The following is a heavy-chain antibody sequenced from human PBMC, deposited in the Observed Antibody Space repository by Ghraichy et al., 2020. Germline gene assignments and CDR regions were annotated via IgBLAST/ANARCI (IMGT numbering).Heavy chain of an antibody. CDR3: AREGSDMWNDLSYGMDV. CDR2: AYYRSKLNR. J-gene: IGHJ6*02. D-gene: IGHD1-1*01. CDR1: GDSVSSNAAA. V-gene: IGHV6-1*01. Sequence: SQTLSLTCAISGDSVSSNAAAWNWIRQSPSRGLEWLGRAYYRSKLNRDYAVSLKSRITINPDPTKNQFSLQLDSVTPEDTAVYYCAREGSDMWNDLSYGMDVWGQGTPVTVSS.